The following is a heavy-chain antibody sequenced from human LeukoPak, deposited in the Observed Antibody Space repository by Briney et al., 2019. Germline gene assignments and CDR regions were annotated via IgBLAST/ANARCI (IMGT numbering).Heavy chain of an antibody. D-gene: IGHD6-19*01. J-gene: IGHJ4*02. CDR2: IYYSGST. V-gene: IGHV4-39*01. Sequence: PSETLSLTCTASGGSISSSSYYWGWLRQPPGKGLEWIGSIYYSGSTYYNPSLKSRVTISVDTSKNQFSLKLSSVTAADTAVYYCARQQWQPIFDYWGQGTLVTVSS. CDR1: GGSISSSSYY. CDR3: ARQQWQPIFDY.